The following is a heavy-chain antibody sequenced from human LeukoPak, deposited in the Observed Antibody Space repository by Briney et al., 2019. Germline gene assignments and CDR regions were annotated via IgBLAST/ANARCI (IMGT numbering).Heavy chain of an antibody. V-gene: IGHV4-59*08. J-gene: IGHJ4*02. Sequence: SETLSLSCTVSGGSISSYYWSWIRQSPGKGLEWIGYIYSSGSTNYNPSLKSRVTISIDTSKNQFSLKLSSVTAADTAVYYCARQMSGSSGLDYWGQGTLVTVSS. CDR1: GGSISSYY. D-gene: IGHD6-19*01. CDR3: ARQMSGSSGLDY. CDR2: IYSSGST.